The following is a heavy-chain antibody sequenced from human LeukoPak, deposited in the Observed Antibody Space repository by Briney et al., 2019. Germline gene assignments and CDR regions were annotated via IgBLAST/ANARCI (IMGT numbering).Heavy chain of an antibody. J-gene: IGHJ3*02. CDR3: ARGGALGYCSGGSCYSGVEAFDI. D-gene: IGHD2-15*01. Sequence: SVKVSCKASGGTFTSYTICWVRQAPGPGLEWMGGIIPIFGIANNEQKLQGRVTITADKSTSTAYMELSSLRSEDTAVYYCARGGALGYCSGGSCYSGVEAFDIWGEGTMVTVSS. V-gene: IGHV1-69*17. CDR1: GGTFTSYT. CDR2: IIPIFGIA.